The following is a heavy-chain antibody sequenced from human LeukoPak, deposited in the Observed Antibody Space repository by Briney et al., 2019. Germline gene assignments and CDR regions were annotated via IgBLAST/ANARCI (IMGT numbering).Heavy chain of an antibody. CDR2: IYYSGSP. D-gene: IGHD6-19*01. CDR1: GGSISSSSFH. V-gene: IGHV4-39*01. J-gene: IGHJ4*02. CDR3: AGQKAEQWLVLYY. Sequence: SETLSLTCTVSGGSISSSSFHWGWIRQPPGKGLEWIGSIYYSGSPYYNPSLKSRVTISVDTSKNQFSLRLSSVTAADTAVYYCAGQKAEQWLVLYYWGQGTLVTVSS.